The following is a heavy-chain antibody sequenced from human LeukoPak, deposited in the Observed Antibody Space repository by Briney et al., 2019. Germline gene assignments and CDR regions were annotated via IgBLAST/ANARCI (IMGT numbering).Heavy chain of an antibody. V-gene: IGHV1-2*02. CDR2: INPNSGGT. CDR1: GYTFTGYY. J-gene: IGHJ4*02. CDR3: ARDPGGYSGYDFNY. Sequence: ASVKVSCKASGYTFTGYYMHWLRQAPGQGLEWMGWINPNSGGTNYAQKFQGRVTMTRDTSISTAYMELSRLRSDDTAVYYCARDPGGYSGYDFNYWGQGTLVTVSS. D-gene: IGHD5-12*01.